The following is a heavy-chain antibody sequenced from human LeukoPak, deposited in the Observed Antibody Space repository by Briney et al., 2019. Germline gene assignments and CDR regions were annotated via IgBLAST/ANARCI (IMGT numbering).Heavy chain of an antibody. CDR3: ARVPIPYYYYYMDV. Sequence: SETLSLTCTVSSGSISNYDWSWIRQPAGKGLGWIGRIYTSGSTNYSPSLKSRVTMSVDTSKNQFSLKLSSVTAADTAVYYCARVPIPYYYYYMDVWGKGTTVTVSS. CDR1: SGSISNYD. CDR2: IYTSGST. J-gene: IGHJ6*03. V-gene: IGHV4-4*07.